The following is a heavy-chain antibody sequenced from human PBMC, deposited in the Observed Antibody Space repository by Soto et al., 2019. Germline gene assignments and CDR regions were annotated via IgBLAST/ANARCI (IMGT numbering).Heavy chain of an antibody. D-gene: IGHD2-2*01. V-gene: IGHV4-61*01. CDR2: VHFSGNT. Sequence: QVQLRESGPGLLKPSETLSLTCSVSDGSVRNGMYYWSWVRQPPGKGLEWLGNVHFSGNTIYNPSLLGPGTMSVDKSKEHVFLELASVTAAEKGMYYCGRYWSNLDLHYLFYLDPWGQGTQVTVSS. J-gene: IGHJ5*02. CDR3: GRYWSNLDLHYLFYLDP. CDR1: DGSVRNGMYY.